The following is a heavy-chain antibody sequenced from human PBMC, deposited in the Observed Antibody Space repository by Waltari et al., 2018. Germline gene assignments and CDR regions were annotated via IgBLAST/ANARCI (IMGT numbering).Heavy chain of an antibody. Sequence: QMQLVQSGAEVKKTGSSVKVSCKASGYTFTYRYLHWVRQAPGQALEWMGWITPFNGNTNYAQKFQDRVTITRDRSMSTAYMELSSLRSEDTAMYYCASKTFTGITGTAWDAFDIWGQGTMVTVSS. J-gene: IGHJ3*02. CDR3: ASKTFTGITGTAWDAFDI. V-gene: IGHV1-45*02. CDR2: ITPFNGNT. D-gene: IGHD1-20*01. CDR1: GYTFTYRY.